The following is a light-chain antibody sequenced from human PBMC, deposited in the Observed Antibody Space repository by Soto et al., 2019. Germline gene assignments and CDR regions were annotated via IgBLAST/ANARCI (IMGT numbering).Light chain of an antibody. J-gene: IGLJ3*02. V-gene: IGLV1-47*01. CDR2: RNN. CDR1: SSNIGSNY. CDR3: AAWDDSLSGWV. Sequence: QSVPTQPPSASGTPGQRVTISCSGSSSNIGSNYVYWYQQLPGTAPKLLIYRNNQRPSGVPDRFSGSKSGTSASLAISGLRSDDEADYYCAAWDDSLSGWVFGGGTKLTVL.